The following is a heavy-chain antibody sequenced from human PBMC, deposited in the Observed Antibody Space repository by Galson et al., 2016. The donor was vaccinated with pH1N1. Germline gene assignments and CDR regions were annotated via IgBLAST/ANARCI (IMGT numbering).Heavy chain of an antibody. D-gene: IGHD4-17*01. J-gene: IGHJ5*02. Sequence: PALVKPTQTLTLTCTFSGFSLSTSGVGVGWIRQPPGKALEWLAVIYWNDDKRCRPSLKSRLTITKDTAKNQVVLTMTNMDPVDTATYYCARFPDGDYSNYFYPWGREPWSPSPQ. CDR3: ARFPDGDYSNYFYP. V-gene: IGHV2-5*01. CDR2: IYWNDDK. CDR1: GFSLSTSGVG.